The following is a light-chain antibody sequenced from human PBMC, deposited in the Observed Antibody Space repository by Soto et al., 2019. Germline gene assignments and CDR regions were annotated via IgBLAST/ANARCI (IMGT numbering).Light chain of an antibody. CDR3: SSYTSSSTV. Sequence: QYALTQPASVSGSPGQSNTISCTGTSSDVGGYNYVSWYQQHPGKAPKLMIYEVSNRPSGVSNRFSGSKSGNTASLTISGLQAEDEADYYCSSYTSSSTVFGGGTKLAVL. V-gene: IGLV2-14*01. CDR1: SSDVGGYNY. CDR2: EVS. J-gene: IGLJ3*02.